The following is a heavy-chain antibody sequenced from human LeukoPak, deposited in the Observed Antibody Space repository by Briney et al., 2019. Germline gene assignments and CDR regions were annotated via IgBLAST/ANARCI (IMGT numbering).Heavy chain of an antibody. CDR3: TTGVLAPWFGRNYYYGMDV. D-gene: IGHD3-10*01. V-gene: IGHV3-15*07. J-gene: IGHJ6*02. CDR2: IKSKTDGGTT. CDR1: GFTFSNAW. Sequence: KPGGSLRLSCAASGFTFSNAWMNWVRQAPGKGLEWVGRIKSKTDGGTTDYVAPVKGRFTISRDDSKNTLYLQMNSLKTEYTAVYYCTTGVLAPWFGRNYYYGMDVWGQGTTVTVSS.